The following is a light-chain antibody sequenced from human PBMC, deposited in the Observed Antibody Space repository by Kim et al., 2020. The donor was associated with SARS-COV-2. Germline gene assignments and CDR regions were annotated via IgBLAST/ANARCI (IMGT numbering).Light chain of an antibody. CDR1: SSDVGRYNR. CDR2: DVN. Sequence: QSALTQPRSVSGSPGQSVTISCTGTSSDVGRYNRVSWYQQPPGTAPKLMIYDVNKRPSGVPDRFSGSKSGNTASLTISGLQAEDEADYYCCSYAGSSWVFGGGTQLTVL. CDR3: CSYAGSSWV. J-gene: IGLJ3*02. V-gene: IGLV2-11*01.